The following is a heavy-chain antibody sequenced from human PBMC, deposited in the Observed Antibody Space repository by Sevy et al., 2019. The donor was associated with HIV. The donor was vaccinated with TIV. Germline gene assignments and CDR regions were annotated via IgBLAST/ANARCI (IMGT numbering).Heavy chain of an antibody. CDR1: GFTFDDYA. J-gene: IGHJ3*02. D-gene: IGHD4-17*01. Sequence: GGSLRLSCAASGFTFDDYAMHWVRQAPGKGLEWVSGISWNSGSIGYADSVKGRFTISRDNAKNSLYLQMNSLKAEDMALYYCAKDTDPFYGGNSLGAFDIWGQGTMVTVSS. V-gene: IGHV3-9*03. CDR3: AKDTDPFYGGNSLGAFDI. CDR2: ISWNSGSI.